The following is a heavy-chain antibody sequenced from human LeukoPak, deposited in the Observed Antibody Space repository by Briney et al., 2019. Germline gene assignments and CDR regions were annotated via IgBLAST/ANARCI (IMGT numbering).Heavy chain of an antibody. CDR3: AKDLFSSTDAFDI. Sequence: PGGSLRLSCAASGFTFSSYGMHWVRQAPGKGLEWVAVISYDGSNKYYADSVKGRFTISRDNSKNTLYLQMNSLRAEDTAVYYCAKDLFSSTDAFDIWGQGTMVTVSS. D-gene: IGHD6-13*01. V-gene: IGHV3-30*18. J-gene: IGHJ3*02. CDR1: GFTFSSYG. CDR2: ISYDGSNK.